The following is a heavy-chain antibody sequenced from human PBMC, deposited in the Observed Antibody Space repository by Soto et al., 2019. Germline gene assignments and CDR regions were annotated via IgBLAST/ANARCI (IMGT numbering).Heavy chain of an antibody. CDR2: ISSSSSYI. Sequence: GSLRPSCAASGFTFSSYSMNWDRQAPGKGLEWVSSISSSSSYIYYADSVKGRFTISRDNAKNSLYLQMNSLRAEDTAVYYCARGERVANYYYGMDVWGQGTTVTVSS. CDR3: ARGERVANYYYGMDV. D-gene: IGHD1-1*01. J-gene: IGHJ6*02. CDR1: GFTFSSYS. V-gene: IGHV3-21*01.